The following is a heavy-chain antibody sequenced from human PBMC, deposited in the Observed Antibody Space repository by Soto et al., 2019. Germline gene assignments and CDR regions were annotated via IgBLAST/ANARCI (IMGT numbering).Heavy chain of an antibody. CDR1: GFTVSNNY. D-gene: IGHD3-10*01. Sequence: EVQLVESGGGLIQPGGSLRLSCAVSGFTVSNNYMSWVRQAPGKGLEGVSVIYSGGYTAYGDSVKGRFTISRDNSKKTIFLQMNTPRADAPGVYSGAAPPGGGGYWGQGTLVTVSS. V-gene: IGHV3-53*01. CDR3: AAPPGGGGY. CDR2: IYSGGYT. J-gene: IGHJ4*02.